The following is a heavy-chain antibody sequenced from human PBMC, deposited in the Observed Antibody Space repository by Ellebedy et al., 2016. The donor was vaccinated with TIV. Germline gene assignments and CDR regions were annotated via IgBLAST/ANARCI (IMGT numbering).Heavy chain of an antibody. V-gene: IGHV5-51*01. J-gene: IGHJ3*02. CDR2: IYPGDSDT. D-gene: IGHD3-10*01. CDR1: GYRFTSYW. Sequence: GESLKISCKGSGYRFTSYWIGWVRQVPGKGLEWMGIIYPGDSDTRYSPSFQGQVTISADKSISTAYLQWSSLKASDTAMYYCARRITMVRGVIRETYAFDIWGQGTMVTVSS. CDR3: ARRITMVRGVIRETYAFDI.